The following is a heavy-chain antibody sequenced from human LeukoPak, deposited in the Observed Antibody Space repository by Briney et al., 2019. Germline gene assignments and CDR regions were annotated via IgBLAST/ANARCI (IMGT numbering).Heavy chain of an antibody. CDR3: ARGRYSSGWYYFDY. V-gene: IGHV1-69*01. D-gene: IGHD6-19*01. J-gene: IGHJ4*02. Sequence: GSSVKVSCKASGGTFSSYAISWVRQAPGQGLEWMGGITPIFSTANYAQKFQGRVTITADESTSTAYMELSSLRSEDTAVYYCARGRYSSGWYYFDYWGQGTLVTVSS. CDR1: GGTFSSYA. CDR2: ITPIFSTA.